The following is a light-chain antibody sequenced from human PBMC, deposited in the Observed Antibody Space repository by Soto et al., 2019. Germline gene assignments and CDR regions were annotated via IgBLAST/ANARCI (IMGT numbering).Light chain of an antibody. CDR3: AVWDDSLNGVV. Sequence: QSVLTQPPSASGTPGQRVNISCSGSTSNIGGHTVNWYQQLPGTAPKLLIYSSNQRPSGVPDRFSGSKSGTSASLAISGLQSEDEADYYCAVWDDSLNGVVFGGGTKLTVL. CDR2: SSN. J-gene: IGLJ2*01. V-gene: IGLV1-44*01. CDR1: TSNIGGHT.